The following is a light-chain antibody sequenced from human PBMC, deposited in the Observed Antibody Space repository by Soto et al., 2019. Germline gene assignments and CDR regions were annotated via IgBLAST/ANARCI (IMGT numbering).Light chain of an antibody. CDR1: QSIRSR. CDR3: QQGYNTPLT. CDR2: AAT. J-gene: IGKJ1*01. V-gene: IGKV1-39*01. Sequence: DIQMTQSPSSLSASVGDTVTITCRASQSIRSRLNWYQQKPGKAPNLLIYAATKLESGVPSRFSGGGSGTDFTLTISSLQPEDIATYYCQQGYNTPLTFGQGTKVDIK.